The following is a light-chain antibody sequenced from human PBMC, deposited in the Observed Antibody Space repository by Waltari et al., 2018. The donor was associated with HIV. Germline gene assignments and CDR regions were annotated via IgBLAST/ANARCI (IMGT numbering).Light chain of an antibody. Sequence: QSALTQPASVSGSPGQSITISCTGTSSDVGGYNYVSWYQQHPGKAPKLMIYAVSNRPSGVSYRFSGSKSGNTASLTISGLQAEDEADYYCSSYTTSSTWVFGGGTKLTVL. J-gene: IGLJ3*02. CDR1: SSDVGGYNY. CDR2: AVS. V-gene: IGLV2-14*01. CDR3: SSYTTSSTWV.